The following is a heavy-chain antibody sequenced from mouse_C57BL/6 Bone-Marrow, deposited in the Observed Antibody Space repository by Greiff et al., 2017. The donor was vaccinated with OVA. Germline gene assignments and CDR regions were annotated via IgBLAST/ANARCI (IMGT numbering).Heavy chain of an antibody. Sequence: QVQLQQSGAELVRPGASVTLSCKASGYTFTDYEMHWVKQTPVHGLEWIGAIDPETGGTAYNQTFKGKAILTADKSSSPAYLELRSLTSEDSAVYYCTRGYSNYYAMYYWGQGTSVTVSS. CDR2: IDPETGGT. CDR3: TRGYSNYYAMYY. J-gene: IGHJ4*01. D-gene: IGHD2-5*01. CDR1: GYTFTDYE. V-gene: IGHV1-15*01.